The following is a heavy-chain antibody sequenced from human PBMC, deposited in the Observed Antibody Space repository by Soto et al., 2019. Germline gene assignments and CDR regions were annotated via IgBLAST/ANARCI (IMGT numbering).Heavy chain of an antibody. CDR3: ARFTRGSSGDY. Sequence: EVHLVESGGDLVQPGGSLRLSCVASGFTFNTYWMSWVRQAPGKGLEWVANIKEDGSDKYYVDSGKGRFTISRDNAKNLLYLQMNSLGAGDTAMYYCARFTRGSSGDYWGQGTLVTVSS. J-gene: IGHJ4*02. D-gene: IGHD6-25*01. CDR2: IKEDGSDK. V-gene: IGHV3-7*01. CDR1: GFTFNTYW.